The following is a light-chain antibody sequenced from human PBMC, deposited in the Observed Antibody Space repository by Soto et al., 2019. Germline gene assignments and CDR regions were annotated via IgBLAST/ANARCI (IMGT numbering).Light chain of an antibody. CDR1: SSDVGGYNY. J-gene: IGLJ2*01. CDR2: DVS. Sequence: QSALTQPASVSGSPGQSITISCTGTSSDVGGYNYFSWYQQHPGKPPKLMIFDVSNRPSGVSNRFSGSKSGNTASLTISGLQAEDEADYYCSSYTSSSTHVVFGGGTKLTVL. CDR3: SSYTSSSTHVV. V-gene: IGLV2-14*01.